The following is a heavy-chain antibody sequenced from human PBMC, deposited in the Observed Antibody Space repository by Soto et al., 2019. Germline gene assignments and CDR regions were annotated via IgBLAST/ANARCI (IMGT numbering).Heavy chain of an antibody. J-gene: IGHJ4*02. CDR3: AIRLSDDYNFQLAY. Sequence: GESLKISCKGSGYSFTNYWITWVRQMPGKGLEWMGIIYPGDSDITYSPSFQGQVTISADKSISTAYLQWSSLKASDTAIYYCAIRLSDDYNFQLAYWGQGTLVTVSS. V-gene: IGHV5-51*01. CDR1: GYSFTNYW. D-gene: IGHD4-4*01. CDR2: IYPGDSDI.